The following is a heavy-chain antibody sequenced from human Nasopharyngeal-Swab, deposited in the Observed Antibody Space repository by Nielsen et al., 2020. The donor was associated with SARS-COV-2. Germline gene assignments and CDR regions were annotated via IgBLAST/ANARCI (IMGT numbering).Heavy chain of an antibody. CDR3: ARNRGDSSSWYVYYYGVDV. J-gene: IGHJ6*02. D-gene: IGHD6-13*01. CDR1: GGTFSSYA. V-gene: IGHV1-69*06. Sequence: SVKVSCKASGGTFSSYAISWVRQAPGQGREGMGGIIPIFGTANYAQKFQGRVTITADKSTSTAYMELSSLRSEDTAVYYCARNRGDSSSWYVYYYGVDVWGQGTTVTVSS. CDR2: IIPIFGTA.